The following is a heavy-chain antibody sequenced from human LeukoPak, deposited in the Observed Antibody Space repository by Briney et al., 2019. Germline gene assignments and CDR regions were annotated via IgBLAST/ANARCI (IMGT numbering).Heavy chain of an antibody. CDR3: AKGPHSSSFVYFDY. V-gene: IGHV3-23*01. Sequence: GGSLRLSCAASGFTFSNYAMSWVRQAPGKGLEWVSAISGSGGSTYYADSVKGRFTISRDNSKNTLYLQMNSLRAEDTAVYYCAKGPHSSSFVYFDYWGQGTLVTVSS. CDR1: GFTFSNYA. CDR2: ISGSGGST. J-gene: IGHJ4*02. D-gene: IGHD6-13*01.